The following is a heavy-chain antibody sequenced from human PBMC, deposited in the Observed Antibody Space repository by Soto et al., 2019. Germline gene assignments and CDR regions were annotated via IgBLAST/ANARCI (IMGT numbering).Heavy chain of an antibody. V-gene: IGHV4-39*01. CDR1: GGSISSSSYY. J-gene: IGHJ6*02. Sequence: SETLSLTCTVSGGSISSSSYYWGWIRQPPGKGLEWIGNVYYGGSTYYNPSLKSRVTISVETSKSQYSLKLSSVTAADTAVYYCAGGDYYHSSGYYFYYYTMDVWGQGTTVTVSS. CDR3: AGGDYYHSSGYYFYYYTMDV. CDR2: VYYGGST. D-gene: IGHD3-22*01.